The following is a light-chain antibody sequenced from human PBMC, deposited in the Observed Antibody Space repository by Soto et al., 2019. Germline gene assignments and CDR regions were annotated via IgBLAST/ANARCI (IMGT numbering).Light chain of an antibody. CDR3: QQSYSIPWT. CDR1: QSISSY. V-gene: IGKV1-39*01. J-gene: IGKJ1*01. Sequence: DILMTQSPSSLSASVGDRVTITCRASQSISSYLNWYQQKPGKAPKLLIYAASSLASGVPSRFSGSGSGTDFILTISSLRPEDFATYYCQQSYSIPWTFGQGTEVESK. CDR2: AAS.